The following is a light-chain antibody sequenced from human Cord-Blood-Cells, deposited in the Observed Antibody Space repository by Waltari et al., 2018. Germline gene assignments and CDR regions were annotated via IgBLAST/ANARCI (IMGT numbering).Light chain of an antibody. J-gene: IGKJ3*01. CDR3: QQSYSTPFT. CDR1: QSISSY. V-gene: IGKV1-39*01. CDR2: AAS. Sequence: DIQMTQSPSSLSASVGDRVTITCRASQSISSYLNWYQQKPGKAPKLLIYAASSLQSGVSSRFSGSGSGTDFTLTISSLQPEDFATYYCQQSYSTPFTFGPGTKEDIK.